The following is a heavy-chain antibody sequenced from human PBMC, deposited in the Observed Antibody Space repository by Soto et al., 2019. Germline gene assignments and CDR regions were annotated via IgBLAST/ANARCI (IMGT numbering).Heavy chain of an antibody. D-gene: IGHD2-15*01. Sequence: QVQLQQWGAGLLKPSETLSLTCAVYGGSFSGYYWSWIRQPPGKGLEWIGEINHSGSTNYNPSLKRRVTISVDTSKNQFSLKLSSVPAADTAVYYCAVVKLGYCSGGSCSTTYYFDYWGQGTLVTVSS. CDR1: GGSFSGYY. CDR2: INHSGST. CDR3: AVVKLGYCSGGSCSTTYYFDY. V-gene: IGHV4-34*01. J-gene: IGHJ4*02.